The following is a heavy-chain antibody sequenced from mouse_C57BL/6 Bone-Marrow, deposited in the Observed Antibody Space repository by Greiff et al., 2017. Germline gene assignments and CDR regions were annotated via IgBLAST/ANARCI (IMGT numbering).Heavy chain of an antibody. CDR2: IDPEDGDT. V-gene: IGHV14-2*01. CDR3: ARDGSSYGFAY. Sequence: EVKLVESGAELVKPGASVKLSCTASGFNIPDYSMHWVKQRTEQGLEWIGRIDPEDGDTKYDPKFQGKATITADTSTNTAYLQRSSLTSEDTAVYYGARDGSSYGFAYWGQGTLVTVSA. CDR1: GFNIPDYS. J-gene: IGHJ3*01. D-gene: IGHD1-1*01.